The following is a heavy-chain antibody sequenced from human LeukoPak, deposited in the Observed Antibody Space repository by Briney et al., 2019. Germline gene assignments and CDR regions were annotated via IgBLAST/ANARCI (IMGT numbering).Heavy chain of an antibody. CDR1: GYTFTGSY. V-gene: IGHV1-2*02. D-gene: IGHD2-15*01. CDR2: INLNSGGT. CDR3: ARVGYCSGGSCYPSYFQH. J-gene: IGHJ1*01. Sequence: ASVKVSCKASGYTFTGSYMHWVRQAPGQGLEWVGWINLNSGGTNYAQKFQGRVTMTTDTSTSTAYMELRSLRSDDTAVYYCARVGYCSGGSCYPSYFQHWGQGTLVTVSS.